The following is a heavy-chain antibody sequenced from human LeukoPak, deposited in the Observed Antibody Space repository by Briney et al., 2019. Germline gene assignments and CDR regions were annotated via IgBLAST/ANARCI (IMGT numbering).Heavy chain of an antibody. D-gene: IGHD3-10*01. CDR2: IYYSGST. CDR1: GGSISSYY. J-gene: IGHJ4*02. Sequence: SETLSLTCTVSGGSISSYYWSWIRQPPGKGLEWLGYIYYSGSTNYNPSLKSRVTISVDTSKNQFSLKLSSVTAADTAVYYCATVADYYGSGSPNDYWGQGTLVTVSS. CDR3: ATVADYYGSGSPNDY. V-gene: IGHV4-59*12.